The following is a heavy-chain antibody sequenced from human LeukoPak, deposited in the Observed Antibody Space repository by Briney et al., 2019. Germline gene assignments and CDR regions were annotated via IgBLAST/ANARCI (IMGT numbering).Heavy chain of an antibody. D-gene: IGHD5-24*01. V-gene: IGHV3-23*01. CDR2: ISSSGNNA. CDR1: GFTLRGAA. Sequence: GGSLRLSCAVSGFTLRGAAMTWVRQAPGKGLEWVSLISSSGNNAYYADSVKGRFTISRDNSKNTLSLQMNSLRVEDTAIYYCAKDIQLSTWGLGTRVTVSS. CDR3: AKDIQLST. J-gene: IGHJ3*01.